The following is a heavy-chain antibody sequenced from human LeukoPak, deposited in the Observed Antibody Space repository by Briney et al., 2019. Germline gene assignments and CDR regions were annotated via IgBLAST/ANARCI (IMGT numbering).Heavy chain of an antibody. CDR1: GFTVSSNY. CDR2: IYSSGST. V-gene: IGHV3-53*01. Sequence: GGSLRLSCAASGFTVSSNYMSWVRQAPGKGLEWVSVIYSSGSTYYADSVKGRFTISRDNSKNTLYLQMSSLRAEDTAVYYCARAILSPGYYDYWGQGTLVTVSS. D-gene: IGHD2/OR15-2a*01. CDR3: ARAILSPGYYDY. J-gene: IGHJ4*02.